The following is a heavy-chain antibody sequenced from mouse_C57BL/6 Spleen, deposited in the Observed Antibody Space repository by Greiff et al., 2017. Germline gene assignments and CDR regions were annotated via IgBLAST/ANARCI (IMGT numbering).Heavy chain of an antibody. CDR1: GYAFSSYW. J-gene: IGHJ1*03. CDR2: IYPGDGDT. CDR3: ARRPVVATGGYFDD. Sequence: QVTLQVSGAELVKPGASVKISCKASGYAFSSYWMNWVKQRTGKGLEWIGKIYPGDGDTNYNGKFKGKATLTADKSYSTAYMHLSSLTSESAAVDVCARRPVVATGGYFDDWGTGTTVTVSS. V-gene: IGHV1-80*01. D-gene: IGHD1-1*01.